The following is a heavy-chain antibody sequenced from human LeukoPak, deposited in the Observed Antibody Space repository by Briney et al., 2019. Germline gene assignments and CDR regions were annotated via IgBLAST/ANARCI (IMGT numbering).Heavy chain of an antibody. CDR3: ARRSDIVVVPAAISAFDI. CDR1: GGSFSGYY. J-gene: IGHJ3*02. CDR2: INHSGST. D-gene: IGHD2-2*02. V-gene: IGHV4-34*01. Sequence: KPSETLSLTCAVYGGSFSGYYWSWIRQPPGKGLEWIGEINHSGSTNYNPSLKSRVTISVDTSKNQFSLKLSSVTAADTAVYYCARRSDIVVVPAAISAFDIWGQGTMVTVSS.